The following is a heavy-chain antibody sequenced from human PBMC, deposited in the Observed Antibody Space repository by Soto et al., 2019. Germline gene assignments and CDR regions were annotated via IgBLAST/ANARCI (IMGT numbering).Heavy chain of an antibody. CDR2: ISWDGGST. Sequence: DVQLVESGGVVVQPGGSLRLSCAASGFTFDDYTMHWVRQAPGKGLEWVSLISWDGGSTYYADSVKGRFTISRDNSKNSLYLQMNSLRTEDTALYYCAKGGGSAYYYGMDVWGQGTTVTVSS. CDR1: GFTFDDYT. CDR3: AKGGGSAYYYGMDV. V-gene: IGHV3-43*01. D-gene: IGHD2-15*01. J-gene: IGHJ6*02.